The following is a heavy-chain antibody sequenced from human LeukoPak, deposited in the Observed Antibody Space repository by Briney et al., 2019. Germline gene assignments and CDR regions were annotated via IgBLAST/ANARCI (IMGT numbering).Heavy chain of an antibody. CDR2: IIPILGIA. V-gene: IGHV1-69*02. D-gene: IGHD3-22*01. CDR1: GGTFSSYT. J-gene: IGHJ4*02. CDR3: ARPLSYYYDSSGYPLDY. Sequence: ASVKVSCKASGGTFSSYTISWVRQAPGQGLEWMGRIIPILGIANYAQKFQGRVTITADKSTSTAYMELSSLRSEDTAVYYCARPLSYYYDSSGYPLDYWGQGTLVTVSS.